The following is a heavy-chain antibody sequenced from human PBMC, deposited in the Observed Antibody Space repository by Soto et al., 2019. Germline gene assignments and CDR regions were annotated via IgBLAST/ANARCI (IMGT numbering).Heavy chain of an antibody. J-gene: IGHJ3*02. CDR1: GGSISSGGYY. Sequence: QVQLQESGPGLVKPSQTLSLTCTVSGGSISSGGYYWSWIRQHPGKGLEWIGYIYYSGSTYYNPSRTSXXTXPXDTSKNQFPLKLSSVTAADTAVYYCAREQDPDAFDIWGQRTMVTVSS. V-gene: IGHV4-31*03. CDR3: AREQDPDAFDI. CDR2: IYYSGST.